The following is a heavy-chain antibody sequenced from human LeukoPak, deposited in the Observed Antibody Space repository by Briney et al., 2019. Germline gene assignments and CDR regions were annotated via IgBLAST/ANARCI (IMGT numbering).Heavy chain of an antibody. J-gene: IGHJ4*02. CDR1: GFTFDDYA. D-gene: IGHD3-10*01. CDR3: AKDCGFGEFSFDY. V-gene: IGHV3-43*02. Sequence: GGSLRLSCAASGFTFDDYAMHWVRQAPGKGLEWVSLISGDGGSTYYADSVKGRFTISRDNSKNSLYLQMNSLRTEDTAVYYCAKDCGFGEFSFDYWGQGTLVTVSS. CDR2: ISGDGGST.